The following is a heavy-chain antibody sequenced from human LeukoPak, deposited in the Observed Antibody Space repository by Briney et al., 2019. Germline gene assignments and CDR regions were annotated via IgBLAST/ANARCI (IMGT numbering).Heavy chain of an antibody. CDR2: ILYTGRT. J-gene: IGHJ4*02. CDR3: ARRDVGATIDY. D-gene: IGHD1-26*01. V-gene: IGHV4-39*01. Sequence: PSETLSLTCTVSGGSISSSRFYWAWIRQPPGKGLEWIGSILYTGRTFYNPSLKSRVTISVDTSKNQFSLRLGSVTASDTAVYYCARRDVGATIDYWGQGTLVTVSS. CDR1: GGSISSSRFY.